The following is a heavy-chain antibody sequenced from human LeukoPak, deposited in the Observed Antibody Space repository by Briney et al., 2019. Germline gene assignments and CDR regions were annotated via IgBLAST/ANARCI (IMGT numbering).Heavy chain of an antibody. CDR1: GFTFSSYA. V-gene: IGHV3-23*01. CDR2: ISGSGGST. Sequence: PGGSLRLSCAASGFTFSSYAMSWVRQAPGKGLEWVSAISGSGGSTYYADSVKGRFTISRDNSKTTLYLQMNSLRAEDTAVDYCAKDNPEWEPHAESDYWGQGTLVTVSS. D-gene: IGHD1-26*01. CDR3: AKDNPEWEPHAESDY. J-gene: IGHJ4*02.